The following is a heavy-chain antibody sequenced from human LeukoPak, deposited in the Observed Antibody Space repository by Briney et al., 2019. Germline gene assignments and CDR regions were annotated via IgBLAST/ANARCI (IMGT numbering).Heavy chain of an antibody. V-gene: IGHV3-23*01. CDR3: AKDKSVRYSGSFTYGDYFGY. CDR1: GFTFSSYA. CDR2: ISGSGGST. D-gene: IGHD1-26*01. J-gene: IGHJ4*02. Sequence: PGGSLRLSCAASGFTFSSYAMSWVRQAPGKGLEWVSTISGSGGSTYYADSVKGRFTISRDNSKNTPYLQMNSLRAEDTAVYYCAKDKSVRYSGSFTYGDYFGYWGQGTLVTVSS.